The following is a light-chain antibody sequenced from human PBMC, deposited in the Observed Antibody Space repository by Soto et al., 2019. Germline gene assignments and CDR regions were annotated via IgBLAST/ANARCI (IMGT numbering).Light chain of an antibody. Sequence: DIQMTQSPSSLSASVGDRVTITCRASQNIGTYVNWYQQKPGKAPDLLIDAASSLQSGVPSTFSGSGSGTDFTLTISGLQPEDLATYYCQQGYDTPWTFGQGTKVEIK. V-gene: IGKV1-39*01. CDR2: AAS. J-gene: IGKJ1*01. CDR1: QNIGTY. CDR3: QQGYDTPWT.